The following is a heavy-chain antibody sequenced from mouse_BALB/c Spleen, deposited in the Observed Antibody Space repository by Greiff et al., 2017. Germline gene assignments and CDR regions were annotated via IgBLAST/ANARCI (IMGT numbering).Heavy chain of an antibody. V-gene: IGHV1-4*01. CDR3: ARRYGYDGRYYGMDY. CDR1: GYSFTSYS. D-gene: IGHD2-2*01. J-gene: IGHJ4*01. CDR2: INPSTGYT. Sequence: VQLQQSGAELAKPGASVKMSCKASGYSFTSYSMNWVKQRPGQGLEWIGYINPSTGYTEYNQKFKDKATLTADKASSTAYMQLSSLTSEDSAVYYCARRYGYDGRYYGMDYWGQGTSVTVSS.